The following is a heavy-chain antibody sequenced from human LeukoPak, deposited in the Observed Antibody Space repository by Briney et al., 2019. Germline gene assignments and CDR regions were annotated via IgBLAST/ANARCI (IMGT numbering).Heavy chain of an antibody. J-gene: IGHJ4*02. V-gene: IGHV1-69*13. CDR2: IIPIFGTP. CDR1: GGTFSSYA. CDR3: ASDPSSTNGVRFDY. D-gene: IGHD2-8*01. Sequence: GASVKVSCKASGGTFSSYAISWVRQAPGQGLEWMGGIIPIFGTPNYAQKFQGRVTITADESTSTAYMELSSLRADDTAVYYCASDPSSTNGVRFDYWGQGTLVTVSS.